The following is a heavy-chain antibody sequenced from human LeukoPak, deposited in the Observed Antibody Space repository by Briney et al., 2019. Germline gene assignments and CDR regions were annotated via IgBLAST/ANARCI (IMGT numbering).Heavy chain of an antibody. CDR3: ARGLYGSGDQPVPSGMDV. V-gene: IGHV4-34*01. D-gene: IGHD3-10*01. J-gene: IGHJ6*02. CDR2: INHSGST. CDR1: GGSFSGYY. Sequence: SETLSLICAVYGGSFSGYYWSWIRQPPGKGLEWIGEINHSGSTNYNPSLKSRVTISVDTSKNQFPLKLSSVTAADTAVYYCARGLYGSGDQPVPSGMDVWGQGTTVTVSS.